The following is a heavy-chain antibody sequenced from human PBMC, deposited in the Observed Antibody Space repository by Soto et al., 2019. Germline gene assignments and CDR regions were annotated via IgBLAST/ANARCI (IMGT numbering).Heavy chain of an antibody. J-gene: IGHJ6*02. CDR3: AKDLQSYGDYDYYCYGMDV. CDR1: RFTFSTYG. D-gene: IGHD4-17*01. CDR2: ISYDGTNK. Sequence: QVQLVESGGGEVQPGRSLTISCAASRFTFSTYGMHWVRQTPGKGLEWVAVISYDGTNKFYSDSVKGRFTISRDNFKNTLTLQMNSLRADDTAVYSCAKDLQSYGDYDYYCYGMDVWVLGTRVTVSS. V-gene: IGHV3-30*18.